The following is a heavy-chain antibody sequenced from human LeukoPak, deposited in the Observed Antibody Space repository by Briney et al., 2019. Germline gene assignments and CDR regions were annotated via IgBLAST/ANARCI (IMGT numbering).Heavy chain of an antibody. V-gene: IGHV1-69*13. J-gene: IGHJ3*02. CDR2: IIPIFGRA. D-gene: IGHD5-24*01. CDR1: GGTFTEYG. CDR3: ARVDAVGDGYTEAFDI. Sequence: ASVKVSCKAPGGTFTEYGITWVRQAPGQGLEWAGGIIPIFGRANYARKFQGRVTITAADFTTTAFMELASLTFGDTAVYFCARVDAVGDGYTEAFDIWGQGTLVTVSS.